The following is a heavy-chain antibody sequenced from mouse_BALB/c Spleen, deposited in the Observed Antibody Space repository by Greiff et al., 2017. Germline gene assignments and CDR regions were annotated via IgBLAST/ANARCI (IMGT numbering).Heavy chain of an antibody. CDR1: GYAFTNYL. CDR2: INPGSGGT. J-gene: IGHJ2*01. CDR3: ARGYYSYYFDY. V-gene: IGHV1-54*01. Sequence: QVQLQQSGAELVRPGTSVKVSCKASGYAFTNYLIEWVKQRPGQGLEWIGVINPGSGGTNYNEKFKGKATLTADKSSSTAYMQLSSLTSDDSAVYCCARGYYSYYFDYWGQGTTLTVSS. D-gene: IGHD2-3*01.